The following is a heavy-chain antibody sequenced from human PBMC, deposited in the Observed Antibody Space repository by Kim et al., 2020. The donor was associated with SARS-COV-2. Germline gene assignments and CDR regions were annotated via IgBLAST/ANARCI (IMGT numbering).Heavy chain of an antibody. Sequence: SETLSLTCTVSGGSISSYYWSWIRQPPGKGLEWIGYIYYSGSTNYNPSLKSRVTISVDTSKNQFSLKLSSVTAADTAVYYCARGGTSRDGYNYRYWGQGTLVTVSS. CDR1: GGSISSYY. CDR2: IYYSGST. V-gene: IGHV4-59*01. J-gene: IGHJ4*02. D-gene: IGHD5-12*01. CDR3: ARGGTSRDGYNYRY.